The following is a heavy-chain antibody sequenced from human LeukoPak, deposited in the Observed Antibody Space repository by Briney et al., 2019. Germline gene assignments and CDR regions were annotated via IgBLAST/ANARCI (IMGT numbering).Heavy chain of an antibody. CDR1: GDSISSNY. CDR3: ARDFHH. Sequence: SETLSLTCSVSGDSISSNYWSWIRQPPGKGLEWIGYIFNSGSTSYNPSLKSRVTISVDRSKNQFSLKLSSVTAADTAVYYCARDFHHWGQGTLVTVSS. V-gene: IGHV4-59*12. J-gene: IGHJ4*02. CDR2: IFNSGST.